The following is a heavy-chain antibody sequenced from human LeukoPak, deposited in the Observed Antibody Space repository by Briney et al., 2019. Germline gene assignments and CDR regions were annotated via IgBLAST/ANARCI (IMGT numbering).Heavy chain of an antibody. Sequence: SQTLSLTCTVSGGSISSGGYYWSWIRQPAGKGLEWIGRIYTSGSTNYNPSLKRRVTISVDTSKNQFSLKLSSVTAADTAVYYCARDYDFWSGYTLTNWFDPWGQGTLVTVSS. J-gene: IGHJ5*02. V-gene: IGHV4-61*02. D-gene: IGHD3-3*01. CDR2: IYTSGST. CDR3: ARDYDFWSGYTLTNWFDP. CDR1: GGSISSGGYY.